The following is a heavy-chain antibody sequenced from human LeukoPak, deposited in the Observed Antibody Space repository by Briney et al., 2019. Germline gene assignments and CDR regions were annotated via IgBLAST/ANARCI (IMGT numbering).Heavy chain of an antibody. Sequence: SQTLSLTCAISGDSVSSNSAAWNWIRQSPSRGLEWLGRTYYRSKWYNDYAVSVKSRITINPDTSKNQFSLQLNSVTPEDTAVYYCARDGGTWNYGLLTAYYYYYMDVWGKGTTVTVSS. V-gene: IGHV6-1*01. D-gene: IGHD1-7*01. J-gene: IGHJ6*03. CDR2: TYYRSKWYN. CDR1: GDSVSSNSAA. CDR3: ARDGGTWNYGLLTAYYYYYMDV.